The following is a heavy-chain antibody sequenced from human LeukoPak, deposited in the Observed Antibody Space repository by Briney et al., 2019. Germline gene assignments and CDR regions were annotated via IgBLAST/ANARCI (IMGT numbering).Heavy chain of an antibody. V-gene: IGHV3-21*04. Sequence: KPGGSLRLSCAASGSTFSSYSMNWVRQAPGKGLEWVSSISSSSSYIYYADSVKGRFTISRDNAKNSLYLQMNSLRAEDTAVYYCAKDGMYSSSSSYYFDYWGQGTLVTVSS. CDR1: GSTFSSYS. J-gene: IGHJ4*02. D-gene: IGHD6-6*01. CDR2: ISSSSSYI. CDR3: AKDGMYSSSSSYYFDY.